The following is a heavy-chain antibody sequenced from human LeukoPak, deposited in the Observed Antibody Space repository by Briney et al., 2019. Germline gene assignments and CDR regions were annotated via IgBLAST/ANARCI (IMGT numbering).Heavy chain of an antibody. V-gene: IGHV3-30*02. CDR3: ARGARPSMVRGVIYDY. J-gene: IGHJ4*02. CDR1: GFTFSSYD. Sequence: GGSLRLSCAASGFTFSSYDMHWVRQAPGKGLEWVAFIRYDGSNKYYADSVKGRFTISRDNSKNSLYLQMNSLRAEDTAVYYCARGARPSMVRGVIYDYWGQGTLVTVSS. D-gene: IGHD3-10*01. CDR2: IRYDGSNK.